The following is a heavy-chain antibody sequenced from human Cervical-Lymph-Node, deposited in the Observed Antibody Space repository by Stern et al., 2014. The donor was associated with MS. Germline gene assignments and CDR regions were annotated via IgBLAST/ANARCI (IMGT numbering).Heavy chain of an antibody. D-gene: IGHD4-17*01. CDR2: IIPMFGAA. V-gene: IGHV1-69*01. CDR3: ARDGDSSMLGLDV. Sequence: MQLVESGAEVKKPGSSVKVSCKASGGTLSDYGISWVRQAPGQGLEWMGGIIPMFGAANYEQKFQGRVTITADDSKNTAYMDLSSLTSEDTAVYYCARDGDSSMLGLDVWGQGTTVIVSS. J-gene: IGHJ6*02. CDR1: GGTLSDYG.